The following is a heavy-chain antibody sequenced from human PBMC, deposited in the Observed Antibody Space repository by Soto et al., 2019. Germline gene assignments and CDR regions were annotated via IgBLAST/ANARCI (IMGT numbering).Heavy chain of an antibody. V-gene: IGHV3-33*01. CDR3: ARRSIAVVYFDY. Sequence: GGSLRLSCAASGFTFSSYGMHWVRQAPGKGLEWVAVIWYDGSNKYYADSVKGRFTISRDNSKNTLYLQMNSLRAEDTAVYYCARRSIAVVYFDYWGQGTLVTVS. D-gene: IGHD6-19*01. J-gene: IGHJ4*02. CDR2: IWYDGSNK. CDR1: GFTFSSYG.